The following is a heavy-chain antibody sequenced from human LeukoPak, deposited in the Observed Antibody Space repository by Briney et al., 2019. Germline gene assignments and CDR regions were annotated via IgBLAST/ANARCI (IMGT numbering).Heavy chain of an antibody. Sequence: TSVKVSCKASGFTFTCSAVQWVRQARGQRLEWIGWIVVGSGNTNYAQKFQERVTITRDMSTSTAYMELSSLRSEDTAVYYCAAFGSSGWWAFNYFDYWGQGTLVTVSS. CDR2: IVVGSGNT. J-gene: IGHJ4*02. CDR1: GFTFTCSA. V-gene: IGHV1-58*01. D-gene: IGHD6-19*01. CDR3: AAFGSSGWWAFNYFDY.